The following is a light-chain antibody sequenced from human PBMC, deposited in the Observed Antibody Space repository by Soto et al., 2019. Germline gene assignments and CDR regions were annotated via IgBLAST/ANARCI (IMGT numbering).Light chain of an antibody. J-gene: IGLJ2*01. V-gene: IGLV2-14*03. Sequence: QSALTQPASVSGSPGQSITISCTGTSSDVGDYNFVSWYQQHPGKAPKVIIYDVTKRPSGVSNRFSGSKSGNTASLTISGLQVEDEADYYCSSYTGTSTRVVFGGGTQLTVL. CDR1: SSDVGDYNF. CDR3: SSYTGTSTRVV. CDR2: DVT.